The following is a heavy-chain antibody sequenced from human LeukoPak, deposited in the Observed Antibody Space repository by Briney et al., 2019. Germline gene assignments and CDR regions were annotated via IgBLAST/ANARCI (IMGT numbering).Heavy chain of an antibody. CDR1: GYTFTSYY. CDR2: INPTGGST. Sequence: GASVKVSCKASGYTFTSYYMHWVRQAPGQGLEWMGLINPTGGSTGYAQKFQGRLSLTRDMSASTDYMELSSLRSEDTAVYYCARGGYSSPRGWFDPWGQGTLVTVSS. V-gene: IGHV1-46*01. D-gene: IGHD6-19*01. J-gene: IGHJ5*02. CDR3: ARGGYSSPRGWFDP.